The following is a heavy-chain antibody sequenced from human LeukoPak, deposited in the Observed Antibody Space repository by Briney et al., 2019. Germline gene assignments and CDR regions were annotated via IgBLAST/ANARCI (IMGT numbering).Heavy chain of an antibody. CDR1: GFAFSTYA. J-gene: IGHJ4*02. Sequence: GGSLRLSCAASGFAFSTYAMSWVRQAPGKGLEWVSAISGSGGSTNYADSVKGRVTVSRDNSKSTLYLQMNSLRAEDTAVYYCAKSSYYDSSGYYREYYFDYWGQGTLVTVSS. CDR3: AKSSYYDSSGYYREYYFDY. D-gene: IGHD3-22*01. V-gene: IGHV3-23*01. CDR2: ISGSGGST.